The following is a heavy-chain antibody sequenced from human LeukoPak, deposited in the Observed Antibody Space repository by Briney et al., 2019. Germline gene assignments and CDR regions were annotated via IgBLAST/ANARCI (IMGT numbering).Heavy chain of an antibody. J-gene: IGHJ4*02. Sequence: ASVTVSCKASGYTFTSYGISWVRQAAGQGLEWMGWISVYNGNTNYAQKFQGRVTMTRDTSTGTVYMELSSLRSEDTAVYYCARGGSMVYWGQGTLVTVSS. CDR3: ARGGSMVY. CDR2: ISVYNGNT. V-gene: IGHV1-18*01. D-gene: IGHD2-2*01. CDR1: GYTFTSYG.